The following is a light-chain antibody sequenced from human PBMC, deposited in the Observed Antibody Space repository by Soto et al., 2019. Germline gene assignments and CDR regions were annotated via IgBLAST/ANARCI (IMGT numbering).Light chain of an antibody. Sequence: QSVLTQPPSASGTPGQRVTISCSGSSSNIGSNFVYWYQQLPGMAPKLLIFKNNQRPSGVPDRFSGSKSGTSASLAISGRRSGDEADYYCATWDDSLNDYVFATGTKLTVL. CDR2: KNN. J-gene: IGLJ1*01. V-gene: IGLV1-47*01. CDR1: SSNIGSNF. CDR3: ATWDDSLNDYV.